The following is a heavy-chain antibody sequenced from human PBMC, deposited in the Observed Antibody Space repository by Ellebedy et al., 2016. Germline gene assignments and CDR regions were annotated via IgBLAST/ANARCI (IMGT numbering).Heavy chain of an antibody. V-gene: IGHV4-34*01. CDR3: ARGSKFPDV. CDR2: INHSGST. CDR1: GGSFSGYY. J-gene: IGHJ6*04. Sequence: SETLSLTXAVYGGSFSGYYWSWIRQPPGKGLEWIGEINHSGSTNYNPSLKSRVTISVDTSKNQFSLKLSSVTAADTAVYYCARGSKFPDVWGKGTTVTVSS.